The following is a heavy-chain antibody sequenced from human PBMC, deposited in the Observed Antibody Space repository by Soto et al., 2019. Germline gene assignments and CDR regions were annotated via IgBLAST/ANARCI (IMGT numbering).Heavy chain of an antibody. CDR1: VGSISSSSYY. CDR3: ARGRNWLDP. Sequence: SETMSLTYTVSVGSISSSSYYWGWIRQPPGKGLEWIGSIYYSGSTYYNPSLKSRVTISVDTSKNQFSLKLSSVTAADTAVYYCARGRNWLDPWGQGTLVTGSS. CDR2: IYYSGST. J-gene: IGHJ5*02. V-gene: IGHV4-39*01.